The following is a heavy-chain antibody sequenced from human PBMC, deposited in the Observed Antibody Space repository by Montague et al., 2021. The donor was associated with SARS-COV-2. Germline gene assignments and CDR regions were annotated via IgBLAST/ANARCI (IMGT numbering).Heavy chain of an antibody. CDR3: VRDMFGPNDH. D-gene: IGHD3-10*02. CDR1: GFTVSNNW. J-gene: IGHJ5*02. V-gene: IGHV3-74*01. CDR2: IADYGDKT. Sequence: LRLSCAASGFTVSNNWMHWVRQAPGKGLAWVSRIADYGDKTDYADSVKGRFTTSRDNAKNTLYLQMNSLRVDDTAVYYCVRDMFGPNDHWGQGTLVTVSS.